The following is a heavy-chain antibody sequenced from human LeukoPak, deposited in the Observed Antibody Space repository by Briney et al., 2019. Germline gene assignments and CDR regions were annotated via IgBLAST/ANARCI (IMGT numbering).Heavy chain of an antibody. V-gene: IGHV3-43D*03. CDR2: ISWDGGST. CDR3: ARGPILDY. J-gene: IGHJ4*02. D-gene: IGHD3-10*01. CDR1: GFTFDDYA. Sequence: PGGSLRLSCAASGFTFDDYAMHWVRQAPGKGLEWVSLISWDGGSTYYADSVKGRFTIPRDNSKNSLYLQMNSLRAEDTALYYCARGPILDYWGQGTLVTVSS.